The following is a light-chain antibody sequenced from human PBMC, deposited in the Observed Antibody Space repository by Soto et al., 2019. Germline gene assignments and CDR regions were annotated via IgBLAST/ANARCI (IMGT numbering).Light chain of an antibody. CDR3: TSYAGGNNYV. CDR2: EVS. J-gene: IGLJ1*01. V-gene: IGLV2-8*01. Sequence: QSALTQPPSASGSPGQSVTISCTGTSSDVGGYNYVSWYQQYPGKAPKLMIYEVSQRPSGVPDRFSGSKSGNTASLTVSGLQAEDEADYYCTSYAGGNNYVFGTGTKLTVL. CDR1: SSDVGGYNY.